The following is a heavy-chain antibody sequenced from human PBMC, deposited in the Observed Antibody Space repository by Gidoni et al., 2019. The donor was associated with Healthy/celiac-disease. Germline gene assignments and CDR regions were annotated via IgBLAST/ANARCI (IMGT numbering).Heavy chain of an antibody. J-gene: IGHJ6*02. CDR2: ISYDGSNK. D-gene: IGHD1-7*01. Sequence: QVQLVESGGGVVQPGRSLRLSCAASGFTFRSYAMHWVRQAPGKGLEWVAVISYDGSNKYYADSVKGRFTISRDNSKNTLYLQMNSLRAEDTAVYDCASLVVSVGTTKPYYGMDVWGQGTTVTVSS. V-gene: IGHV3-30-3*01. CDR1: GFTFRSYA. CDR3: ASLVVSVGTTKPYYGMDV.